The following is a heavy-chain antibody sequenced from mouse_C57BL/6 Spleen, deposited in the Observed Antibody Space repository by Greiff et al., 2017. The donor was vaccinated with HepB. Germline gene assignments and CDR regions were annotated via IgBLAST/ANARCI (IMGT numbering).Heavy chain of an antibody. D-gene: IGHD6-1*01. J-gene: IGHJ2*01. V-gene: IGHV5-4*03. Sequence: EVKLVESGGGLVKPGGSLKLSCAASGFTFNSYAMSWVRQTPEKRLEWVATISDGGSYTYYPDNVKGRFTISRDNAKNNLYLQMSHLKSEDTAMYYCARGGSVPYYFDYWGQGTTLTVSS. CDR1: GFTFNSYA. CDR2: ISDGGSYT. CDR3: ARGGSVPYYFDY.